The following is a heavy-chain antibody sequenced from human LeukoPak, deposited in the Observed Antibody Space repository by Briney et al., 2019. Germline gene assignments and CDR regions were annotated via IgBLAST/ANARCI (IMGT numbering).Heavy chain of an antibody. J-gene: IGHJ4*02. CDR2: IYYSGST. CDR3: ARGIGRGYNWNYFDY. V-gene: IGHV4-59*01. D-gene: IGHD5-24*01. CDR1: GGSISSYY. Sequence: PSETLSLTCTVSGGSISSYYWSWIRQPPGKGLEWIGYIYYSGSTNYNPSLKSRVTISVDTSKNQFSLKLSSVTAADTAVYYCARGIGRGYNWNYFDYWGQGTLVTVSS.